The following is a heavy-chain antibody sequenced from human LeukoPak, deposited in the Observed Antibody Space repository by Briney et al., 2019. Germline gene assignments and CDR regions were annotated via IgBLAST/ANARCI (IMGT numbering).Heavy chain of an antibody. CDR2: ISGYNGNT. CDR1: GYTFTNYG. Sequence: ASVKVPCKASGYTFTNYGINWVRQAPGQGLEWMGWISGYNGNTNYAQKLQGRVTMTTDTSTTTAYMELRSLRSDDTAMYYCARGDYGGSRDYWGEGTLVTVSS. J-gene: IGHJ4*02. V-gene: IGHV1-18*01. D-gene: IGHD4-23*01. CDR3: ARGDYGGSRDY.